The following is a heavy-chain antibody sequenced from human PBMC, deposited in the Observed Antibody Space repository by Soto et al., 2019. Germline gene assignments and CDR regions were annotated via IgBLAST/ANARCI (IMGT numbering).Heavy chain of an antibody. D-gene: IGHD3-16*01. CDR3: ASVTFGGVVLAH. CDR1: SASFSKYY. Sequence: SENLSLTCTVSSASFSKYYWSWIRQPPGKGLEWIGYIYFNGNTNYNPSLKRRVTISIDTSKKQISLNLTSVTDADTAVYYCASVTFGGVVLAHWGQGTLVTVSS. J-gene: IGHJ4*02. V-gene: IGHV4-59*01. CDR2: IYFNGNT.